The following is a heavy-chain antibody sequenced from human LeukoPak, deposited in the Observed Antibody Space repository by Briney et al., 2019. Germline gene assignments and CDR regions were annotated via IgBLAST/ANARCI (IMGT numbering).Heavy chain of an antibody. Sequence: SETLSLTCTVSGGSITSSSHYWGWIRQPPGKGLEWIGYIYYSGSTNYNPSLKSRVTISEDTSKNQFSLKLSSVTAADTAVYYCARARTLLDFDYWGQGTLVTVSS. V-gene: IGHV4-61*05. J-gene: IGHJ4*02. CDR2: IYYSGST. CDR3: ARARTLLDFDY. CDR1: GGSITSSSHY. D-gene: IGHD2-15*01.